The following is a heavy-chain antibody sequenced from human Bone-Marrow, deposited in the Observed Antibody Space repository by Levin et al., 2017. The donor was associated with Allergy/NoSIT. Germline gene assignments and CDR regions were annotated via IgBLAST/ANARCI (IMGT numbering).Heavy chain of an antibody. V-gene: IGHV1-18*01. CDR3: VRDFDWIPDH. CDR1: GYPFIKYG. J-gene: IGHJ4*02. Sequence: ASVKVSCKATGYPFIKYGFSWMRQAPGQGLEWMGWIRVNNNYTNYAQKFQDRLTMTTDISTSTANMELRSLRSVDTAVYYCVRDFDWIPDHWGQGTRVTVSS. CDR2: IRVNNNYT. D-gene: IGHD3-9*01.